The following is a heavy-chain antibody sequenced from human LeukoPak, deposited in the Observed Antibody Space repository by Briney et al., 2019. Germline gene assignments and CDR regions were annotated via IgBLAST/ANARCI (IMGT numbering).Heavy chain of an antibody. CDR1: GGSISSFY. CDR3: ASGIVWNYLGMDV. D-gene: IGHD5/OR15-5a*01. J-gene: IGHJ6*02. CDR2: IHYSGST. Sequence: PPETLSLTCTVSGGSISSFYWSWIRQPPGKALEWIGYIHYSGSTNYNPSLKSRVTISVDTSKNQFSLKVSSVIAADTAVYYCASGIVWNYLGMDVWGQGTTVTVSS. V-gene: IGHV4-59*01.